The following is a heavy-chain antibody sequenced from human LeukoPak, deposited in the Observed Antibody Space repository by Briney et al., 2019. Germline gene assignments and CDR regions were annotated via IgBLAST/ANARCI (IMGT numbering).Heavy chain of an antibody. CDR2: IYHSGST. J-gene: IGHJ4*02. D-gene: IGHD3-22*01. CDR3: ASYSYYYDSSGYFDY. Sequence: SETLSLTCAVSGGSISSGGYSWSWIRQPPGKGLEWIGYIYHSGSTYYNPSLKSRVTISVDRSKNQFSLKLSSVTAADTAVYYCASYSYYYDSSGYFDYWGQGTLVTVSS. CDR1: GGSISSGGYS. V-gene: IGHV4-30-2*02.